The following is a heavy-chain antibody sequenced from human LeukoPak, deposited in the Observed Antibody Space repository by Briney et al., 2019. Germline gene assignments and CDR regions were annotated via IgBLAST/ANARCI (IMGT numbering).Heavy chain of an antibody. CDR2: IKQDGSEK. D-gene: IGHD6-13*01. CDR1: GFTFSRYW. V-gene: IGHV3-7*05. J-gene: IGHJ4*02. CDR3: AREAAAAHSDY. Sequence: GGSLRLSCAASGFTFSRYWMSWVRQAPGKGLEWVANIKQDGSEKYYVDSVKGRFTISRDNAKNSLYLQMNSLRTEDTAVYYCAREAAAAHSDYWGQGTLVIVSS.